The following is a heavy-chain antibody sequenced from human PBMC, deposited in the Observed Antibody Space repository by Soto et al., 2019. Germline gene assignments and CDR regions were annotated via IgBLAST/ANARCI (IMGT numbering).Heavy chain of an antibody. CDR1: GYSFVNYW. CDR2: IYPGDSDT. V-gene: IGHV5-51*01. CDR3: AIQGYHSTGYFDY. Sequence: GESLDIYCKGIGYSFVNYWIAWVRQMPGKGMEWMGIIYPGDSDTTYSPSFRGQVTMSTDRTISTAYLQWTSLKASETAVYYYAIQGYHSTGYFDYWGQGTLVTVYS. J-gene: IGHJ4*02. D-gene: IGHD3-22*01.